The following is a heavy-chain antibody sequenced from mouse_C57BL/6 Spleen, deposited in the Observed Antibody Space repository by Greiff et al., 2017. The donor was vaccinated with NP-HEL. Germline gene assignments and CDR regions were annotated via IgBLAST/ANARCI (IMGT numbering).Heavy chain of an antibody. J-gene: IGHJ3*01. V-gene: IGHV3-1*01. CDR2: ISYSGST. Sequence: EVQLKESGPGMVKPSQSLSLTCTVTGYSITSGYDWHWIRHFPGNKLEWMGYISYSGSTNYNPSLKSRISITHDTSKNHFFLKLNSVTTEDTATYYCAREAYYSKEGFAYWGQGTLVTVSA. D-gene: IGHD2-5*01. CDR1: GYSITSGYD. CDR3: AREAYYSKEGFAY.